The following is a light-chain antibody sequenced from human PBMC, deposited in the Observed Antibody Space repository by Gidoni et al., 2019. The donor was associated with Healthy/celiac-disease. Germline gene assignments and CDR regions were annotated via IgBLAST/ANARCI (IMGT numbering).Light chain of an antibody. CDR2: DAS. CDR1: QSVSSY. V-gene: IGKV3-11*01. Sequence: EIVLTPSPATLSLSPGERATLSCRASQSVSSYLAWYQQKPGQAPRLLIYDASNRATGIPARFSGSGSGTDFTLTISSLEPEDVAVYYCQQRSNWPSLTFXGXTKVEIK. J-gene: IGKJ4*01. CDR3: QQRSNWPSLT.